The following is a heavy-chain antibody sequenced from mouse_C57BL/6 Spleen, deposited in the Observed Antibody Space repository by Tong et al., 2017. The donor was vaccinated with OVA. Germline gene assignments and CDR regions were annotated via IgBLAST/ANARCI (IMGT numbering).Heavy chain of an antibody. V-gene: IGHV5-4*01. J-gene: IGHJ3*01. CDR2: ISDGGSYT. Sequence: EVQLQESGGGLVKPGGSLKLSCAASGFTFSSYAMSWVRQTPEKRLEWVATISDGGSYTYYPDNVKGRFTISRDNAKNNLYLQMSHLKSEDTAMYYCARDGEGLIAYWGQGTLVTVSA. CDR3: ARDGEGLIAY. CDR1: GFTFSSYA.